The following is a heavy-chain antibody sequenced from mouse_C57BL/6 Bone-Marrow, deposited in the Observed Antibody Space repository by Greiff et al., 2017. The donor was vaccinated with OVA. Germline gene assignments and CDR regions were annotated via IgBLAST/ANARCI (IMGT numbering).Heavy chain of an antibody. Sequence: VQRVESGAELARPGASVKMSCKASGYTFTSYTMHWVKQRPGQGLEWIGNIYPSDSETHYNQKFKDKATLTVDKSSSTAYMQLSSLTSEDSAVYYCARRIYGSIYWYFDVWGTGTTVTVSS. CDR1: GYTFTSYT. CDR3: ARRIYGSIYWYFDV. CDR2: IYPSDSET. D-gene: IGHD1-1*01. J-gene: IGHJ1*03. V-gene: IGHV1-4*01.